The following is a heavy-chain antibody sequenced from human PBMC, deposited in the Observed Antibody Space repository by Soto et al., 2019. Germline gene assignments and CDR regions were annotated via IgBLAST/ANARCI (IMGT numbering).Heavy chain of an antibody. D-gene: IGHD3-22*01. CDR2: ISGSGGST. CDR1: GFTFSSYA. V-gene: IGHV3-23*01. CDR3: ARFRGGIVVVPKPFDY. Sequence: LRLSCAASGFTFSSYAMSWVRQAPGKGLEWVSAISGSGGSTYYADSVKGRFTISRDNSKNTLYLQMNSLRAEDTAVYYCARFRGGIVVVPKPFDYWGQGTLVTVSS. J-gene: IGHJ4*02.